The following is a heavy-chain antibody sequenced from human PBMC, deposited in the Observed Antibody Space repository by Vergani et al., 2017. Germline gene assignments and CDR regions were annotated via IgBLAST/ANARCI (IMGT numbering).Heavy chain of an antibody. CDR3: AQCANSVPRLPVY. Sequence: EVQLVESGGGLVEPGRSLRLSCAASGFRFDDHAMHWVRQGPGKGLEWVAGISWRSESVGYADSVKGRFTISRDNAKNFLYLQMNNLRPEDTAVYYCAQCANSVPRLPVYWGQGALVAVSS. CDR2: ISWRSESV. CDR1: GFRFDDHA. D-gene: IGHD5/OR15-5a*01. V-gene: IGHV3-9*01. J-gene: IGHJ4*02.